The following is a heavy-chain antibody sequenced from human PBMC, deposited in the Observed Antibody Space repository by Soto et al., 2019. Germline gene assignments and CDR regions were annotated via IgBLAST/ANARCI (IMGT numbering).Heavy chain of an antibody. Sequence: QVQLVQSGAEVKKPGASVKVSCKASGYAFPSYHISWVRQASGHGLEWMGWMHPYSGNTAYAQKFRGRLTMTTDRSTSTAYMELSSLTSEDTAVYFCAREQDYGDYGDYWGQGTLVTVSS. CDR2: MHPYSGNT. CDR1: GYAFPSYH. J-gene: IGHJ4*02. V-gene: IGHV1-8*01. CDR3: AREQDYGDYGDY. D-gene: IGHD4-17*01.